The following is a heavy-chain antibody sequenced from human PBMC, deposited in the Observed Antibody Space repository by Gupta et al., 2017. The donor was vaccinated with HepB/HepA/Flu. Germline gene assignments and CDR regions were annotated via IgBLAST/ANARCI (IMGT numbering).Heavy chain of an antibody. D-gene: IGHD2-8*02. CDR2: ISSRGSTR. CDR1: GFTFSAYE. CDR3: ARVPGGGNYGMDV. V-gene: IGHV3-48*03. Sequence: EVPLVESGGGLVQPGGSLRLSCAAPGFTFSAYEVNWVRQAPGKGLGWVSYISSRGSTRYYADSVKGRFSISRDNAKNLVYLQMNSLRADDTGVYYCARVPGGGNYGMDVWGQGTTVTVSS. J-gene: IGHJ6*02.